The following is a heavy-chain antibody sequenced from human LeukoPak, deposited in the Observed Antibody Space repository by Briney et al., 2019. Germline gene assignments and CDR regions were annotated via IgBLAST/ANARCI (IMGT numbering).Heavy chain of an antibody. V-gene: IGHV4-4*07. CDR1: GGSISSYY. Sequence: SETLSLTCTVSGGSISSYYWSWIRQPAGKGLEWIGRIYTSGSTNYNPSLKSRVTMSVDTSKNQFSLKLSSVTAADTAVYYCARVRNPLNYEAPGYYYYYMDVWGKGTTATVSS. CDR3: ARVRNPLNYEAPGYYYYYMDV. D-gene: IGHD4-11*01. J-gene: IGHJ6*03. CDR2: IYTSGST.